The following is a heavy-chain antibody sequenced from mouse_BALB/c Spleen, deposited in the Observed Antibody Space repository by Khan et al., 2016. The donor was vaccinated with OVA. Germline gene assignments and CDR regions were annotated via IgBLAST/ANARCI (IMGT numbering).Heavy chain of an antibody. CDR1: GFSLSNYG. V-gene: IGHV2-6*02. D-gene: IGHD2-2*01. CDR3: ARNTQMVTTVIDY. Sequence: QMQLEESGPGLVAPSQSLSITCTVSGFSLSNYGVHWVRQPPGKGLEWLVVIWSDGKTTYNSTLKSRLSISTDNSKSQVFLKLNSLQTDDTAMYYCARNTQMVTTVIDYWGQGTTVTVSS. J-gene: IGHJ4*01. CDR2: IWSDGKT.